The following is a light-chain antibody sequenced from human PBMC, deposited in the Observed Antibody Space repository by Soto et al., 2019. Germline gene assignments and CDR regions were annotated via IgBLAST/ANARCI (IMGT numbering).Light chain of an antibody. CDR3: SSYKSSSTLPYV. J-gene: IGLJ1*01. V-gene: IGLV2-14*01. Sequence: QSALTKPASVSGSPGQSITISCTGTSSDVGGYNLVSWYQQYPDKAPKLMIFDVNTRPSGVSNRISGSKSGNTASLTISGLQAEDEADYYCSSYKSSSTLPYVFGTGTKLTVL. CDR2: DVN. CDR1: SSDVGGYNL.